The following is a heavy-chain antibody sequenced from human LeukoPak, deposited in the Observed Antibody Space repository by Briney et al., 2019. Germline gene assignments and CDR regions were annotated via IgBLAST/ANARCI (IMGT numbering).Heavy chain of an antibody. D-gene: IGHD4-17*01. CDR1: GGSISSYY. Sequence: SETLSLTCTVSGGSISSYYWSWIRQPPGKGLEWIGYIYYSGSTNYNPSLKSRVTISVDTSKNQFSLKLSSVTAADTAVYYCARDAATVTTPRRWFDPWGQGTLVTVSS. CDR3: ARDAATVTTPRRWFDP. J-gene: IGHJ5*02. CDR2: IYYSGST. V-gene: IGHV4-59*12.